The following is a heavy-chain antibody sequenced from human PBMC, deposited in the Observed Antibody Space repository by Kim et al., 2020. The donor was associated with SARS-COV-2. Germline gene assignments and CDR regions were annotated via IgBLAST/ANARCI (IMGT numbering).Heavy chain of an antibody. CDR1: GFTFSSYG. V-gene: IGHV3-33*01. Sequence: GGSLRLSCAASGFTFSSYGMHWVRQAPGKGLEWVAVIWYDGSNKYYADSVKGRFTISRDNSKNTLYLQMNSLRAEDTAVYYCARGGPTTEVDYWGQGTLVTVSS. CDR3: ARGGPTTEVDY. CDR2: IWYDGSNK. D-gene: IGHD4-17*01. J-gene: IGHJ4*02.